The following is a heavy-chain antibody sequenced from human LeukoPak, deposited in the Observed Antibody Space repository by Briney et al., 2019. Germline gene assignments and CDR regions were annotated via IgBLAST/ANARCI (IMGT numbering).Heavy chain of an antibody. V-gene: IGHV3-43*02. CDR1: GFSFHDYA. CDR2: ISGDGGST. Sequence: PGGSLRLSCAAPGFSFHDYAIHWVRQAPGKGLEWVALISGDGGSTFYADSLKGRFTIYRDNSKNYLYLQMSSLRSEDTALYYCARESDSSGWYDSWGQGTLVTVSS. CDR3: ARESDSSGWYDS. D-gene: IGHD3-22*01. J-gene: IGHJ5*01.